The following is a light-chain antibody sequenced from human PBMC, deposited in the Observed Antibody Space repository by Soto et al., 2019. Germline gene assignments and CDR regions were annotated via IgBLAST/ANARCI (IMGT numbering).Light chain of an antibody. CDR1: QSVSTN. CDR3: QQSYSTPRT. Sequence: EIVMTQSPATLSVSPGGRATLSCRASQSVSTNLAWYRQKPGQAPRLLIYGASTRATDIPARFSGSGSGTEFTLTISSLQSEDSATYYCQQSYSTPRTFGQGTKVEIK. V-gene: IGKV3D-15*01. CDR2: GAS. J-gene: IGKJ1*01.